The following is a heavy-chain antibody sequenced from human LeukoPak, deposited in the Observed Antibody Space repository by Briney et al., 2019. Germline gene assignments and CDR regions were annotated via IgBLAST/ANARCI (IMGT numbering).Heavy chain of an antibody. J-gene: IGHJ3*02. CDR1: GFTFSTYG. CDR3: AKWDIVATIKRNAFDI. CDR2: TSYDGSNK. Sequence: PGGSLRLSCAASGFTFSTYGMHWVRQAPDKGLEWVALTSYDGSNKDYADSVKGRFTISRDNSKNTLYLQMNSLRAEDTAVYYCAKWDIVATIKRNAFDIWGQGTMVTVSS. V-gene: IGHV3-30*04. D-gene: IGHD5-12*01.